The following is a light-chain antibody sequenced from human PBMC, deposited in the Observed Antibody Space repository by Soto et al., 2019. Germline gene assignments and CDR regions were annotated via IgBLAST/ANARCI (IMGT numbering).Light chain of an antibody. Sequence: EIVLTQSPGTLSLSPGERATLSCRASQSVSSSRLAWYRQKPGQAPRLLIYGASSRATGIPDRFSGSGSGTDFTLTISSLETEDFAVYYCQQYGKLPITFGQGTRLEIK. J-gene: IGKJ5*01. CDR2: GAS. CDR1: QSVSSSR. CDR3: QQYGKLPIT. V-gene: IGKV3-20*01.